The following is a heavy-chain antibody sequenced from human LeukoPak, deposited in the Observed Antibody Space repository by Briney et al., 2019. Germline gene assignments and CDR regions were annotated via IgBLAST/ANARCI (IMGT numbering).Heavy chain of an antibody. J-gene: IGHJ4*02. CDR1: GFTFTSYG. V-gene: IGHV3-30*02. D-gene: IGHD5-18*01. CDR3: ARHLSGITGYTYGRGIDY. Sequence: GGSLRLSCAASGFTFTSYGMHWVRQAPGKGLEWVAFIRYDGSNKYYADSVKGRFTISRDNSKNTLYLQMNSLRAEDTAVYYCARHLSGITGYTYGRGIDYWGQGTLVTVSS. CDR2: IRYDGSNK.